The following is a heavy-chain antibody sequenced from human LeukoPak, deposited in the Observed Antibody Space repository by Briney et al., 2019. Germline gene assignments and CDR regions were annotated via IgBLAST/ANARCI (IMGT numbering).Heavy chain of an antibody. J-gene: IGHJ4*02. CDR2: ISAYNGNT. CDR1: GGTFSNYA. V-gene: IGHV1-18*01. Sequence: ASVKVSCKASGGTFSNYAISWVRQAPGQGLEWMGWISAYNGNTNYAQKLQGRVTVTTDTSTTTAYMELRGLTSDDTAVYYCAREAGGATEFYFDYWGQGTLVTVSS. CDR3: AREAGGATEFYFDY. D-gene: IGHD1-26*01.